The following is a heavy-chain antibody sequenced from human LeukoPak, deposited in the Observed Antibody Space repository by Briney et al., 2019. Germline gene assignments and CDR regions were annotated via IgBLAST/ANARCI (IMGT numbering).Heavy chain of an antibody. Sequence: GGSLRLSCAASGFTVSSNYMSWVRQAPGKGLEWVSVTYTGGSTNYADSVKGRFSISRDNSKNTLYLQMNSLRAEDTAVYYCARDLELVYYDSSGYDYWGQGTLVIVSS. J-gene: IGHJ4*02. CDR1: GFTVSSNY. D-gene: IGHD3-22*01. CDR3: ARDLELVYYDSSGYDY. CDR2: TYTGGST. V-gene: IGHV3-53*01.